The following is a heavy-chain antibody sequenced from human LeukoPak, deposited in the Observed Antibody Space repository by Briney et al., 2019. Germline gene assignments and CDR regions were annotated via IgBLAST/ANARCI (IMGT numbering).Heavy chain of an antibody. CDR2: ISKGGNNK. CDR3: ANYGANHGYFDY. J-gene: IGHJ4*02. CDR1: GFTFSSYG. D-gene: IGHD4-17*01. V-gene: IGHV3-30*18. Sequence: GGSLRLSCAAAGFTFSSYGMHWVRQAPGKGLEWVALISKGGNNKYYAGSVKGRITISRDNSKNTLYLQMNSLRAEDTAVYYCANYGANHGYFDYWGQGTLVTVSS.